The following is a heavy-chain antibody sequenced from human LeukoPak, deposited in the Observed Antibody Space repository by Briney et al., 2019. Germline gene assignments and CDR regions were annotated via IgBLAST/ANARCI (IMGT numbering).Heavy chain of an antibody. CDR2: IYYSGIS. V-gene: IGHV4-31*03. CDR1: GGSISSGDYY. D-gene: IGHD3-22*01. J-gene: IGHJ3*02. Sequence: SQTLSLTCTVSGGSISSGDYYWSWIRQHPGKGLEWIGYIYYSGISYYNPSLKGRVTISVDTSKNQFSLKLSSVTAADTAVYYCARDLRAYYDSSGYSDAFDIWGQGTMVTVSS. CDR3: ARDLRAYYDSSGYSDAFDI.